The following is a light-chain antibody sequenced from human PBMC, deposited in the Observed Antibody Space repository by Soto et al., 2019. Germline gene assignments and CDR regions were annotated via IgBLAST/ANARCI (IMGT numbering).Light chain of an antibody. V-gene: IGLV2-14*01. CDR2: EVS. J-gene: IGLJ2*01. Sequence: QSALTQPASVSGSPGQSITISCTGTSSDVGAYDYVSWYQQHPGKAPKLMIYEVSHRPSGVSNRLSGSKSGSTASLTISGLQAEDEADYYCTSYTTSSTLVLFGGGTKLTVL. CDR3: TSYTTSSTLVL. CDR1: SSDVGAYDY.